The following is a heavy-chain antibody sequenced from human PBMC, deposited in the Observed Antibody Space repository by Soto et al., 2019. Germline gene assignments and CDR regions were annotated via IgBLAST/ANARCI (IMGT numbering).Heavy chain of an antibody. V-gene: IGHV4-30-4*01. J-gene: IGHJ4*02. CDR3: ARVGSSIATRPFDY. Sequence: SETLSLTCTVSGGSISSGDYYWSWIRQPPGKGLEWIGYIYYSGSTYYNPSLKSRVTISVDTSKNQFSLKLNSVTAANTAVYYCARVGSSIATRPFDYWGQGTLVTVSS. D-gene: IGHD6-6*01. CDR1: GGSISSGDYY. CDR2: IYYSGST.